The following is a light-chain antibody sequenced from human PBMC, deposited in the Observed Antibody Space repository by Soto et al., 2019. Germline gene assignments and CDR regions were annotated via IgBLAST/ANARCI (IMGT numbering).Light chain of an antibody. J-gene: IGKJ1*01. CDR1: QSISGW. V-gene: IGKV1-5*01. CDR2: DVS. CDR3: QQYNSYPWT. Sequence: DIQMTQSPSTLSASVGDRVTIXXRASQSISGWLAWYQQKPGKAPKVXIYDVSSLESGVPSRFSGSGAGTEFTLAISSLQPDDFATYYCQQYNSYPWTFGQGTKVDIK.